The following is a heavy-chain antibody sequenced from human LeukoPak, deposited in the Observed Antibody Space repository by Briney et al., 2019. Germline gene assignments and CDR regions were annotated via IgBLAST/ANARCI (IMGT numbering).Heavy chain of an antibody. CDR1: GGSISSSSYY. CDR3: ARHQPHSGSYYDVYYYYMDV. Sequence: ASETLSLTCTVSGGSISSSSYYWGWIRQPPGKGLEWIGGIYYSGSTYYNPSLKSRVTISVDTSKNQFSLKLSSVTAADTAVYYCARHQPHSGSYYDVYYYYMDVWGKGTTVTVSS. CDR2: IYYSGST. D-gene: IGHD1-26*01. V-gene: IGHV4-39*01. J-gene: IGHJ6*03.